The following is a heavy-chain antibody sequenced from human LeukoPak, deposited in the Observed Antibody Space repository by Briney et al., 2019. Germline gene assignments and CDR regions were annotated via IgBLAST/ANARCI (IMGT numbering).Heavy chain of an antibody. CDR1: GGSIRSFY. J-gene: IGHJ4*02. D-gene: IGHD4-17*01. V-gene: IGHV4-59*08. Sequence: KTSETLSLTCTVSGGSIRSFYWSWIRQPPGKGPELIGYIYSSGSTNYSPSLKSRVTISVDTSKNQFYLKLTSVTAADTAVYYCARLGEWNTVTTTFFDYWGQGTLVTVSS. CDR3: ARLGEWNTVTTTFFDY. CDR2: IYSSGST.